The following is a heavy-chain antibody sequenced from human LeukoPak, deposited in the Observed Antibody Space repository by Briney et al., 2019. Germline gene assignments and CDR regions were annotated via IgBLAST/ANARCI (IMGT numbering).Heavy chain of an antibody. J-gene: IGHJ4*02. V-gene: IGHV1-8*03. CDR2: MNPNSGNT. CDR3: ATDRDPRIAVAGIWE. Sequence: ASVKVSCKASGYTFTSYDINWVRQATGQGLEWMGWMNPNSGNTGYAQKFQGRVTITRNTSISTAYMELSSLRSENTAVYYCATDRDPRIAVAGIWEWGQGTLVTVSS. D-gene: IGHD6-19*01. CDR1: GYTFTSYD.